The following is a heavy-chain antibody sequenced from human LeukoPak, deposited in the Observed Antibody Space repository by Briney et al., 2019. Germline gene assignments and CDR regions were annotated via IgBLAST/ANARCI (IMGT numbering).Heavy chain of an antibody. CDR1: GFTFSNAW. CDR3: TTGDPMVRGVLDY. CDR2: IKSKTDGGTT. V-gene: IGHV3-15*01. D-gene: IGHD3-10*01. Sequence: PGGSLRLSCAASGFTFSNAWMSWVRQAPGKGLEWAGRIKSKTDGGTTDYAAPVKGRFTISRDDSKNTLYLQMNSLKTEDTAVYYCTTGDPMVRGVLDYWGQGTLVTVSS. J-gene: IGHJ4*02.